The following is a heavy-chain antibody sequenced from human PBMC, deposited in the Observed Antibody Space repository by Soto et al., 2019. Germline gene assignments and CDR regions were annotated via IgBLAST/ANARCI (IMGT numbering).Heavy chain of an antibody. Sequence: QVQLVQSGAEVKKPGASVKVSCKASGDTFTDYYIHWVRQAPGQGLEWMGTVNPSGGHTTYAQHFLGRTTMTRDTSTSTLSMELTSLTSEDTAVYYCARGGHVVVVTAALDYWGQGTLVTVSS. CDR2: VNPSGGHT. V-gene: IGHV1-46*01. CDR1: GDTFTDYY. D-gene: IGHD2-21*02. CDR3: ARGGHVVVVTAALDY. J-gene: IGHJ4*02.